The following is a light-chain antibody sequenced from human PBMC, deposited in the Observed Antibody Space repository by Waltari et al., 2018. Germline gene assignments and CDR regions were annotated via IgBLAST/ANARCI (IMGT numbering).Light chain of an antibody. V-gene: IGLV2-8*01. CDR3: NSFAGSDTVV. Sequence: QSALTQPPSASGSPGQSVPISSTGTSGDIGSYHSLNWDRQHPGKVPKLMIYDVNRRPSGVPDRFSGSKSGNTASLTVSGLQPEDEAVYYCNSFAGSDTVVFGGGTTLTVL. CDR1: SGDIGSYHS. J-gene: IGLJ2*01. CDR2: DVN.